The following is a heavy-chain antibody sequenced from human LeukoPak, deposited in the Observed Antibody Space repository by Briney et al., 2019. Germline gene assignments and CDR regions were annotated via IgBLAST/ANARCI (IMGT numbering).Heavy chain of an antibody. CDR3: ARVHQGIAVAGTFFDY. Sequence: SQTLSLTCAISGDSVSSNSAAWNWIRQSPSRGLEWLGRTYYRSKWYNDYAVSVKSRITINPDTSKNQFSLELNSVTPEDTAVYYCARVHQGIAVAGTFFDYWGQGTLVTVSS. D-gene: IGHD6-19*01. CDR2: TYYRSKWYN. CDR1: GDSVSSNSAA. J-gene: IGHJ4*02. V-gene: IGHV6-1*01.